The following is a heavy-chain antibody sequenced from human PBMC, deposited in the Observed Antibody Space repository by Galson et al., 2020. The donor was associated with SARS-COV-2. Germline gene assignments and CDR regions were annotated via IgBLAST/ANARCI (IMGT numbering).Heavy chain of an antibody. D-gene: IGHD6-19*01. J-gene: IGHJ4*02. CDR3: AVFGGIAVAGFDY. CDR2: ISYDGSNK. CDR1: GFTFSSYA. V-gene: IGHV3-30*04. Sequence: GGSLRLSCAASGFTFSSYAMHWVRQAPGKGLEWVAVISYDGSNKYYADPVKGRFTISRDNSKNTLYLQMNSLRAEDTAVYYCAVFGGIAVAGFDYWGQGTLVTVSS.